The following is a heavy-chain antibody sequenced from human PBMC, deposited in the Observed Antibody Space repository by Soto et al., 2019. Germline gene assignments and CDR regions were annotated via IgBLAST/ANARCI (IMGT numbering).Heavy chain of an antibody. Sequence: ASVKVSCKASGGTFSSYAISWVRQAPGQGLEWMGGIIPIFGTANYAQKFQGRVTITADKSTSTAYMELSSLRSEDTAVYYCARARETYYYDSSGYYYTPYPDYWGQGTLVTVSS. D-gene: IGHD3-22*01. CDR2: IIPIFGTA. CDR1: GGTFSSYA. J-gene: IGHJ4*02. V-gene: IGHV1-69*06. CDR3: ARARETYYYDSSGYYYTPYPDY.